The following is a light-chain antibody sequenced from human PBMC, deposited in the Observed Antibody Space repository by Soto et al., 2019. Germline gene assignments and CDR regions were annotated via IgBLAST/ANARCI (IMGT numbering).Light chain of an antibody. CDR2: DTA. V-gene: IGKV3-11*01. Sequence: EIVLTESPATLSLSPAERATLSCRTSQDVGKYLGWYQQNPGQAPRLLIYDTANRASGIPARFSGSGFVFDFSRRNTSLERGHVTVYDPLLRSNGLRLTIGWGTKVDIK. J-gene: IGKJ4*01. CDR1: QDVGKY. CDR3: LLRSNGLRLT.